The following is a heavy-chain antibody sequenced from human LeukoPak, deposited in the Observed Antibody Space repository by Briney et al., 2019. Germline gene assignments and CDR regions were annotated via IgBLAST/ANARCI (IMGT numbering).Heavy chain of an antibody. CDR3: ARQKWEQQGRDYYFNGLDV. CDR2: IYLYGTT. V-gene: IGHV4-4*02. J-gene: IGHJ6*02. D-gene: IGHD1/OR15-1a*01. Sequence: SETLSLTCSVSIGSISSSKWWSWVRQSPVKGLEWIGEIYLYGTTNYNPSFSSRVTMSVDRSRNQFSLKLTSVTAADTAVYYCARQKWEQQGRDYYFNGLDVWGPGTTVIVSS. CDR1: IGSISSSKW.